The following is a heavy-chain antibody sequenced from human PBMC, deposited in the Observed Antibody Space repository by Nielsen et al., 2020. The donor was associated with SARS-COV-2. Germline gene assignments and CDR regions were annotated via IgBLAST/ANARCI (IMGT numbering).Heavy chain of an antibody. CDR3: ARGSSITVRGVIVFNGMDV. CDR2: IYSGGST. Sequence: WIRQPPGKGLEWVSVIYSGGSTYYADSVKGRFTISRHNSKNTLHLQMNSLRAEDTAVYYCARGSSITVRGVIVFNGMDVWGQGTTVTVSS. J-gene: IGHJ6*02. V-gene: IGHV3-53*04. D-gene: IGHD3-10*01.